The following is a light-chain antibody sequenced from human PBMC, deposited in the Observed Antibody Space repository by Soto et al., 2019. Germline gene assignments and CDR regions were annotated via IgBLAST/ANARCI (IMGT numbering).Light chain of an antibody. V-gene: IGKV3-11*01. CDR2: DAF. Sequence: EIVLTQSPATLSLSPGERATLSCRASQSVGSYFAWYQQKPGQAPRLLIYDAFSRATGIPARFSGSGSGTDFTHTISSLEPEDFAVYFCQQRSSWPLTFGGGTMVEIK. CDR1: QSVGSY. CDR3: QQRSSWPLT. J-gene: IGKJ4*01.